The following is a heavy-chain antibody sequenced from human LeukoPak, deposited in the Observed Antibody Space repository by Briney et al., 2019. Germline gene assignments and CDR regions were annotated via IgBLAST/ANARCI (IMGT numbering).Heavy chain of an antibody. V-gene: IGHV5-51*01. D-gene: IGHD6-6*01. CDR3: ARRWCSSSSGCYFDY. CDR2: IYPGDSDT. CDR1: GYSFTSYW. J-gene: IGHJ4*02. Sequence: GESLKISCQGSGYSFTSYWIGWVRQMPGKGLEWMGIIYPGDSDTRYSPSFQGQVTISADKSISTACLQWSSLKASDTAMYYCARRWCSSSSGCYFDYWGQGTLVTVSS.